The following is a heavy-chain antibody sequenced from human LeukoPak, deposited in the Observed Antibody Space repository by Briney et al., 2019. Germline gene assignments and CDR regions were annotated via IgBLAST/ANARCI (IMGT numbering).Heavy chain of an antibody. CDR2: TSDSGTTT. Sequence: HAGGSLRLSCAASEFTFSSFAMNWVCQAPGKGLEWVSGTSDSGTTTYYADSVKGRFTMSRDNSKKTLFLQMDSLRAEDTAVYCCAKGGSGFGFYYGMDVWGQGITVTVSS. D-gene: IGHD3-10*01. J-gene: IGHJ6*02. V-gene: IGHV3-23*01. CDR1: EFTFSSFA. CDR3: AKGGSGFGFYYGMDV.